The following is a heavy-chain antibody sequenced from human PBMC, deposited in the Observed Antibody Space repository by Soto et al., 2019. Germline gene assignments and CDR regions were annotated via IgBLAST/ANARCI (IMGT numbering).Heavy chain of an antibody. J-gene: IGHJ6*02. CDR3: ARDEEVNYSDYGGSDYYYGMDV. CDR1: GGSISGGYY. V-gene: IGHV4-31*03. D-gene: IGHD4-17*01. Sequence: SETLSLTCTVSGGSISGGYYWSWIRQHPGKGLEWIGYIYYTGSTYYNPSLKSRVTISVDTSKNQFSLKLTSVTAADTAVYYCARDEEVNYSDYGGSDYYYGMDVWGQGTTVTVS. CDR2: IYYTGST.